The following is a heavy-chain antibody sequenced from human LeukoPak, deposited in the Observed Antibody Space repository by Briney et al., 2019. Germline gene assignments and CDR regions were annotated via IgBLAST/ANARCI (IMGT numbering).Heavy chain of an antibody. V-gene: IGHV3-30*04. J-gene: IGHJ4*02. CDR1: GFTFSSYA. Sequence: GGSLRLSCAASGFTFSSYAMHWVRQAPGKGLEWVAVISYDGSNKYYADSVKGRFTIPRDNSKNTLYLQMNSLRAEDTAVYYCAKVRNRLWFGETIFDYWGQGTLVTVSS. CDR3: AKVRNRLWFGETIFDY. D-gene: IGHD3-10*01. CDR2: ISYDGSNK.